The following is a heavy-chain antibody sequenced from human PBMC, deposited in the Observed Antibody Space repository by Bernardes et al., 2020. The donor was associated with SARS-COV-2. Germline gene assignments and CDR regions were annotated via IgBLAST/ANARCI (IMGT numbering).Heavy chain of an antibody. D-gene: IGHD2-2*01. CDR2: IIPILGIA. J-gene: IGHJ6*02. CDR1: GGTFSSYA. CDR3: ARVRCGGYCSRTSRYGMDV. Sequence: SVKVSCKASGGTFSSYAINWVRQAPGQGLEWMGRIIPILGIANYAQKFQGRVTITADKSTSTAYMELSSLRSEDTAVYYCARVRCGGYCSRTSRYGMDVWGQGTTVTVSS. V-gene: IGHV1-69*04.